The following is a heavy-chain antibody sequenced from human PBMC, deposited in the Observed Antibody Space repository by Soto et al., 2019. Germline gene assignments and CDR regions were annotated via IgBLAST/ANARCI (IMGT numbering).Heavy chain of an antibody. V-gene: IGHV1-18*04. CDR3: VIDQKYFRVNGNWFVS. CDR2: VSGNNGAS. Sequence: QVQLMQSGTEVKKPGASVTVSCKASGYTSADFGISWVRQAPGQGLELMGWVSGNNGASNPAPKVQGRTTMNLDTSTGVSYMALWSLRSDDTAIYYCVIDQKYFRVNGNWFVSWGQGTLVSVSS. CDR1: GYTSADFG. J-gene: IGHJ5*01. D-gene: IGHD2-2*01.